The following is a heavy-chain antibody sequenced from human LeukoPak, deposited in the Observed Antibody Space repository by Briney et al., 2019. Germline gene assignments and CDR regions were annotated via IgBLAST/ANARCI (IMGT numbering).Heavy chain of an antibody. J-gene: IGHJ3*02. V-gene: IGHV4-30-4*07. CDR1: GGSISSGGYS. CDR2: IYYSGST. D-gene: IGHD3-22*01. Sequence: PSETLSLTCAVSGGSISSGGYSWSWLRQPPGKGLEWIGYIYYSGSTYYNPSLKSRVTISVDTSKNQFSLKLSSVTAADTAVYYCARGYYYDSSGDLDAFDIWGQGTMVTVSS. CDR3: ARGYYYDSSGDLDAFDI.